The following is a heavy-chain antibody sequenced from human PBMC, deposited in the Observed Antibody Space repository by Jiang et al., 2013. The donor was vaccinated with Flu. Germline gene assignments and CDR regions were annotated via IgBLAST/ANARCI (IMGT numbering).Heavy chain of an antibody. D-gene: IGHD6-13*01. Sequence: GPGLVKHSQTLSLTCTVSGGSVSSGDYYWSWIRQHPGKGLEWIGYIFYSGSTYYNPSLKSRVTISLDTSKNQFSLILSSVTAADTALYYCARGVAAAGNVYFDNRGQGTLVTVSS. V-gene: IGHV4-30-4*08. CDR1: GGSVSSGDYY. J-gene: IGHJ4*02. CDR3: ARGVAAAGNVYFDN. CDR2: IFYSGST.